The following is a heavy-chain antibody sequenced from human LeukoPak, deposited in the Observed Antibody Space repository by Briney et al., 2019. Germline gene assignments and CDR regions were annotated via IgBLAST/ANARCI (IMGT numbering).Heavy chain of an antibody. CDR3: ARDRYGGSGDYFDS. D-gene: IGHD1-26*01. V-gene: IGHV3-66*03. CDR1: GFIVRNNY. Sequence: PGGSLRLSCAASGFIVRNNYMSWVRQAPGKGLEWVSVIYSSGNTSYADSVKGRFTISRDNSKNTLYLQMNSLRTEDTAVYYCARDRYGGSGDYFDSWGQGTLVTVSS. CDR2: IYSSGNT. J-gene: IGHJ4*02.